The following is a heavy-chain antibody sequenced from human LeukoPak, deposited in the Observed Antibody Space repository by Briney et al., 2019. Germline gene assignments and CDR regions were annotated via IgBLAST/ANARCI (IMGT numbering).Heavy chain of an antibody. CDR1: GFTFSSYG. CDR2: MSYDGSNK. J-gene: IGHJ4*02. Sequence: PGRSLRLSCAASGFTFSSYGMHWVRPAPGKGREWVAVMSYDGSNKYYADSVKGRFTISRDNSKNTLYLQMNSLRAEDTAVYYCAKDGYGSSSWYGNYFDYWGQGTLVTVSS. CDR3: AKDGYGSSSWYGNYFDY. V-gene: IGHV3-30*18. D-gene: IGHD6-13*01.